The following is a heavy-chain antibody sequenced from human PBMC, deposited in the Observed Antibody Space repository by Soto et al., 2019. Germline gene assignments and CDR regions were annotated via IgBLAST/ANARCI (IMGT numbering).Heavy chain of an antibody. CDR2: ISSTGSTK. J-gene: IGHJ4*02. CDR3: AIDYSGSGTYYF. V-gene: IGHV3-48*03. Sequence: RQAPGKGLEWVSYISSTGSTKYYADSVKGRFTISRDNDKNSLYLEMKSLRAEDTAVYYCAIDYSGSGTYYFWGQGTLVTVSS. D-gene: IGHD3-10*01.